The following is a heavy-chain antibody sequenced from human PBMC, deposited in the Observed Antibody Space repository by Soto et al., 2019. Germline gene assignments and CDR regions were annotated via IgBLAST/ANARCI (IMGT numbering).Heavy chain of an antibody. CDR2: ISASSTYI. CDR1: GFIFSSYT. D-gene: IGHD5-12*01. Sequence: EVQLVESGGGLVKPGGFLRLFCAASGFIFSSYTMNWVRQAPGKGLEWVSSISASSTYIYYADSLKGRFTISRDNAYNSLYLQMNSLRAEDTAVYSCARGWLRVPWMYWGQGTLVTVSS. J-gene: IGHJ4*02. CDR3: ARGWLRVPWMY. V-gene: IGHV3-21*01.